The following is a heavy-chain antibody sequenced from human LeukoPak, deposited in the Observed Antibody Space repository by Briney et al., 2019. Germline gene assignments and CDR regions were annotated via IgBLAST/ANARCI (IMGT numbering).Heavy chain of an antibody. D-gene: IGHD4-17*01. CDR3: ASYSPGDSSFDY. Sequence: SETLSLTCTVSGGSISSYYWSWIRQPPGKGLEWIGYIYYSGSTNYNPSLKSRATISVDTSKNQFSLKLSSVTAADTAVYYCASYSPGDSSFDYWGQGTLVTVSS. CDR2: IYYSGST. J-gene: IGHJ4*02. V-gene: IGHV4-59*01. CDR1: GGSISSYY.